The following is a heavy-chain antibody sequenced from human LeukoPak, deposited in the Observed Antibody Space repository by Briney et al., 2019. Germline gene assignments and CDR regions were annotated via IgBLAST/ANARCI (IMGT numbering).Heavy chain of an antibody. Sequence: SETLSLTCTVSGGSISSGDYYWSWIRQPPGKGLEWIGYIYYSGSTYYNPSLKSRVTISVDTSKNQFSLKLSSVTAADTAVYYCARWGTRQLLKPWGQGTLVTVSS. J-gene: IGHJ5*02. V-gene: IGHV4-30-4*08. D-gene: IGHD2-2*01. CDR2: IYYSGST. CDR1: GGSISSGDYY. CDR3: ARWGTRQLLKP.